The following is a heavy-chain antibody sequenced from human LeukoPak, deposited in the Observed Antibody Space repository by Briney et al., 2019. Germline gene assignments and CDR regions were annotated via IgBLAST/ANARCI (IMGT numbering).Heavy chain of an antibody. Sequence: GGSLRLSCAASGFTFSSYAMSWVRQAPGKGLEWVSAISGSGGSTYYADSVKGRFTISRDNSKNTLYLQMNSLRAEDTAVYYCAKDGGPPGYCSSTSCYHFDYWGQGTLVTVSS. V-gene: IGHV3-23*01. CDR3: AKDGGPPGYCSSTSCYHFDY. J-gene: IGHJ4*02. D-gene: IGHD2-2*01. CDR1: GFTFSSYA. CDR2: ISGSGGST.